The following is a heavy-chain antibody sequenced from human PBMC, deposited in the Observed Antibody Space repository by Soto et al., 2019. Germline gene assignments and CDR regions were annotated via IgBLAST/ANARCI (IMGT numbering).Heavy chain of an antibody. J-gene: IGHJ4*02. CDR3: ARSTDLWFGDHRPFDY. D-gene: IGHD3-10*01. V-gene: IGHV1-18*01. Sequence: VQLVQSGAEVKKPGASVKDSCKASGYTFTSYGISWVRQAPGQGLEWMGWISAYNGNTNYAQKLQGRVTMTTDTSPSTSYMQLSSLRSDDTAVYYCARSTDLWFGDHRPFDYWGQGTPVTVSS. CDR2: ISAYNGNT. CDR1: GYTFTSYG.